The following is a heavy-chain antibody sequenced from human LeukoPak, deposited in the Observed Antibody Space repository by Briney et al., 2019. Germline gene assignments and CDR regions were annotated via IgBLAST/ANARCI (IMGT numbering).Heavy chain of an antibody. CDR2: ISYDGSNK. D-gene: IGHD1-26*01. CDR3: VRSLELYFDY. J-gene: IGHJ4*02. CDR1: GFTFSSYA. V-gene: IGHV3-30*04. Sequence: RSGRSLRLFCAASGFTFSSYAMHWVRQAPGKGLEWVAVISYDGSNKYYADSVKGRFTISRDNSKNTLYLQMNSLRAEDTAVYYCVRSLELYFDYSGQGTLVTVSS.